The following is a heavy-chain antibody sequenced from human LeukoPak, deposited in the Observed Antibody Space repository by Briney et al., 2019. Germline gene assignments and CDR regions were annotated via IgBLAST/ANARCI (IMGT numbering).Heavy chain of an antibody. CDR3: VRDRGVEVADVL. J-gene: IGHJ4*02. D-gene: IGHD6-19*01. CDR2: IYTGGGT. CDR1: GFAVSSNY. Sequence: GGSLRLSCAASGFAVSSNYMNWVRQAPGKGLEWVSVIYTGGGTYYADSVKGRFTISRDNSKNTLYLQMNSLRAEDTAVYYCVRDRGVEVADVLWGQGTLVTVSS. V-gene: IGHV3-53*01.